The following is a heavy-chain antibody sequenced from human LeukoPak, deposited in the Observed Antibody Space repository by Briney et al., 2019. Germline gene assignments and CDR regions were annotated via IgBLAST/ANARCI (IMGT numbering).Heavy chain of an antibody. Sequence: GGSLRLSCAASGFTFSNFGMHWVRQAPGRGLEWVAVISNDETDRYYADSVKGRFTISRDNSKNTLYLQMNSLRAEDTAVYYCARAGPLKIVVVITTPYYYGMDVWGQGTTVTVSS. CDR2: ISNDETDR. CDR1: GFTFSNFG. J-gene: IGHJ6*02. CDR3: ARAGPLKIVVVITTPYYYGMDV. D-gene: IGHD3-22*01. V-gene: IGHV3-30*03.